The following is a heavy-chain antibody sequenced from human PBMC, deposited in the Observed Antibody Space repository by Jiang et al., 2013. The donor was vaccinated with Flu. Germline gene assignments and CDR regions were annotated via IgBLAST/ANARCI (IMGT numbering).Heavy chain of an antibody. V-gene: IGHV5-51*01. D-gene: IGHD1-14*01. CDR3: ARAPGIWSDRFTFQSPMFDY. J-gene: IGHJ4*02. CDR2: IFSDDSDT. CDR1: GYSFSDDW. Sequence: VQLVESGAEVKKPGESLKISCRASGYSFSDDWVAWVRQRPGKGLEWMGIIFSDDSDTRYSPSFEGQVTISADKSISTAYLQWSSLKASDSAFYYCARAPGIWSDRFTFQSPMFDYWGQGTLVTVSS.